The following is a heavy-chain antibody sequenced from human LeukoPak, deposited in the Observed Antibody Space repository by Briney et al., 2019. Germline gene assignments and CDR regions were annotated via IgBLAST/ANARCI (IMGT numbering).Heavy chain of an antibody. CDR3: ARVAYNYYYYMDV. Sequence: SQTLSLTCTVSGGSISSGGYYWSWIRQPPGKGLEWIGYIYYSGSTNYNPSLKSRVTISVDTSKNQFSLKLSSVTAADTAVYYCARVAYNYYYYMDVWGKGTTVTVSS. V-gene: IGHV4-61*08. D-gene: IGHD2-2*02. CDR2: IYYSGST. CDR1: GGSISSGGYY. J-gene: IGHJ6*03.